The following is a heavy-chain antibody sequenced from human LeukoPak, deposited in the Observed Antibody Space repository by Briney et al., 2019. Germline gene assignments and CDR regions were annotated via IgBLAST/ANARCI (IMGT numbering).Heavy chain of an antibody. CDR3: ARGPLPGITICGVALDY. V-gene: IGHV1-2*02. D-gene: IGHD3-3*01. CDR2: INPNSGGT. J-gene: IGHJ4*02. Sequence: ASVKVSCKASGYTFTGYYMHWVRQAPGQGLEWMGWINPNSGGTNYAQKFQGRVTMTRDTSISTAYMELSRLRSDDTAVYYCARGPLPGITICGVALDYWGQGTLVTVSS. CDR1: GYTFTGYY.